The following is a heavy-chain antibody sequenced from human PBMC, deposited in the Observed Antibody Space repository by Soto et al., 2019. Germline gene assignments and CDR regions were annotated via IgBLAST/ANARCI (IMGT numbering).Heavy chain of an antibody. J-gene: IGHJ4*02. Sequence: PGGSLRLSCAASGFTFSTYAMTWVRQVPGKGLEWVSAIRGSGASTCYADSVKGRFTISRDNSKNTLFLQMNSLRVEDTALYYCAKDYYYDSSGYASPDYWGGETLATVS. CDR2: IRGSGAST. D-gene: IGHD3-22*01. V-gene: IGHV3-23*01. CDR3: AKDYYYDSSGYASPDY. CDR1: GFTFSTYA.